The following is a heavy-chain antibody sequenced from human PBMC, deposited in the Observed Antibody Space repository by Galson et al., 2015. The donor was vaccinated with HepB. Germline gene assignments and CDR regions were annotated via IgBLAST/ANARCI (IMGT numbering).Heavy chain of an antibody. D-gene: IGHD1-14*01. CDR3: TTTCRPEDFVDY. V-gene: IGHV3-15*01. CDR2: VKSRTFGGAA. Sequence: SLRLSCAASGFTFSDAWMSWVRQAPGKGLEWVGRVKSRTFGGAAEYGTPVKGRFTISRDDSKHKLFLLMNSLKTEDTAVYYCTTTCRPEDFVDYWGQGSLVTVSS. J-gene: IGHJ4*02. CDR1: GFTFSDAW.